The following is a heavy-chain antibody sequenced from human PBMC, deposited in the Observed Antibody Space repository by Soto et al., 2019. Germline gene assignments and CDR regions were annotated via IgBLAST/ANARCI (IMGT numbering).Heavy chain of an antibody. D-gene: IGHD2-2*01. Sequence: SLPLPLTCAVSGGSISNVGYSWSWIRQPPGKGLEWIGYIYHSGSTYYNPSLKSRVTISVDRSKNQFSLKLSSVTAADTAVYYCARVPDRWGQGTLVTVSS. CDR1: GGSISNVGYS. CDR2: IYHSGST. J-gene: IGHJ5*02. CDR3: ARVPDR. V-gene: IGHV4-30-2*01.